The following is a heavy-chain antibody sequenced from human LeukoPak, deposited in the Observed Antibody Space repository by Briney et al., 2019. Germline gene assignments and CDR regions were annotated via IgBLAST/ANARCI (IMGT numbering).Heavy chain of an antibody. J-gene: IGHJ5*02. CDR3: ARDPVDTAMVRFDP. V-gene: IGHV1-2*02. D-gene: IGHD5-18*01. Sequence: ASVKVSCKASGYTFTGYYTHWVRHAPGQGLEWMGWINPNSGGTNYAQKFQGRVTMTRDTSISTAYMELSRLRSDDTAVYYCARDPVDTAMVRFDPWGQGTLVTVSS. CDR1: GYTFTGYY. CDR2: INPNSGGT.